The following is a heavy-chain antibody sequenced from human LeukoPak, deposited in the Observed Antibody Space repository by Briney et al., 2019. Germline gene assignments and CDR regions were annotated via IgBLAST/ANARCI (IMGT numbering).Heavy chain of an antibody. J-gene: IGHJ5*02. V-gene: IGHV3-48*03. D-gene: IGHD3-10*01. Sequence: PGGSLRLSCAASGFTFSSYEMNWVRQAPGKGLEWVSYISSSGSTIYYADSVKGRFTISRDNAKNSLYLQMNSLRAEDTAVYYCARVGGRGWFDPWGQGTLITVSS. CDR3: ARVGGRGWFDP. CDR1: GFTFSSYE. CDR2: ISSSGSTI.